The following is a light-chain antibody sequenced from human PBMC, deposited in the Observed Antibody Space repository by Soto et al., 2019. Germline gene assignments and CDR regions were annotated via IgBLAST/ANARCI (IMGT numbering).Light chain of an antibody. J-gene: IGKJ5*01. CDR1: QSVSSY. V-gene: IGKV3-20*01. CDR3: QQYGSSP. CDR2: GAS. Sequence: EIVLTQSPATLSLSPGERATLSCRASQSVSSYLAWYQQKPGQAPRLLIYGASNRATGIPDRFSGSGSGTDFTLTISRLEPEDFAVYYCQQYGSSPFGQGTRLEIK.